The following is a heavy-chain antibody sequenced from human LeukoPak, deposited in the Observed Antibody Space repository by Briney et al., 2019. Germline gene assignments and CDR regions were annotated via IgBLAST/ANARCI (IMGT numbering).Heavy chain of an antibody. CDR1: GGSISSYY. Sequence: SETLSLTCTVSGGSISSYYWSWIRQPPGKGLEWIGYIYYSGSTNYNPSLKSRVTISVDTSKSQFSLKLSSVTAADTAVYYCARRASSGYYYAHAFDIWGQGTMVTVSS. V-gene: IGHV4-59*08. CDR2: IYYSGST. CDR3: ARRASSGYYYAHAFDI. D-gene: IGHD3-22*01. J-gene: IGHJ3*02.